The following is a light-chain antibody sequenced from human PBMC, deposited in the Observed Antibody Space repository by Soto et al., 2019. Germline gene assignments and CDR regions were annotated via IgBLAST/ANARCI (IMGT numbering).Light chain of an antibody. CDR1: QSVSSN. CDR3: QHYNTWPRT. V-gene: IGKV3-15*01. J-gene: IGKJ1*01. Sequence: EIVMTQATATLSVSPGERATLSCRASQSVSSNLAWYQQKPGQAPRLLIYGASTRATGIPARFSGNGSGTEFTLTISSLQSEDFAVYYCQHYNTWPRTFGQGTKVEIK. CDR2: GAS.